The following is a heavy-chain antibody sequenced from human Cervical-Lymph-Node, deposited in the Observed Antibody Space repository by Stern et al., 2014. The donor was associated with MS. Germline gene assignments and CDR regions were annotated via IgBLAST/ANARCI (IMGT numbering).Heavy chain of an antibody. J-gene: IGHJ4*02. V-gene: IGHV1-69*01. CDR3: ARRDGTSSRNGLDY. CDR1: GGTFSSYR. Sequence: VHLVESGAEVKKPGSSVKVSCKVSGGTFSSYRISWVRQAPGQGLEWMGGITPIFGTANYAQKFQDRVTITADESTSTAYMELSSLRSEDTAVYFCARRDGTSSRNGLDYWGQGTLVTVSS. D-gene: IGHD6-13*01. CDR2: ITPIFGTA.